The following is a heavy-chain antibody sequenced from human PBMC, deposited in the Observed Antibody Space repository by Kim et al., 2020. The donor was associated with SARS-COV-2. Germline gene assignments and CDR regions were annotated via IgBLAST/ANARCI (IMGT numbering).Heavy chain of an antibody. J-gene: IGHJ6*02. CDR1: GFTFSSYA. CDR3: AKRRTIFGVVIYGMDV. V-gene: IGHV3-23*01. Sequence: GGSLRLSCAASGFTFSSYAMSWVRQAPGKGLEWVSAISGSGGSTYYADSVKGRFTISRDNSKNTLYLQMNSLRAEDTAVYYCAKRRTIFGVVIYGMDVWGQGTTVTVSS. D-gene: IGHD3-3*01. CDR2: ISGSGGST.